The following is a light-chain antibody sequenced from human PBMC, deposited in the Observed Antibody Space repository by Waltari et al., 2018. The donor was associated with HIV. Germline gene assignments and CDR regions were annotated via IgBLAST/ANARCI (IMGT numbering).Light chain of an antibody. Sequence: SYELTQPPSVSVSPGQTSRITCSGDALPKQYAYWYQQQPGRAPMLIRYKDSERPSGLPERTSGSTAGTAVTLTIGEVQAEDQADYYGQSVDTSGTFWVFGGGTKLTVL. V-gene: IGLV3-25*03. CDR1: ALPKQY. CDR3: QSVDTSGTFWV. CDR2: KDS. J-gene: IGLJ3*02.